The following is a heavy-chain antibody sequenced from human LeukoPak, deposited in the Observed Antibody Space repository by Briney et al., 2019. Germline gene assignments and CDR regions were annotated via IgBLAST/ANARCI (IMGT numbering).Heavy chain of an antibody. V-gene: IGHV4-34*01. J-gene: IGHJ3*02. Sequence: SETLSLTCAVYGGSFSGYYWGWIRQPPGKGLEWIGSIYYSGSTYYNPSLKSRVTISVDTSKNQFSLKLSSVTAADTAVYYCARGGRNWNDDAFDIWGQGTMVTVSS. CDR3: ARGGRNWNDDAFDI. CDR1: GGSFSGYY. D-gene: IGHD1-1*01. CDR2: IYYSGST.